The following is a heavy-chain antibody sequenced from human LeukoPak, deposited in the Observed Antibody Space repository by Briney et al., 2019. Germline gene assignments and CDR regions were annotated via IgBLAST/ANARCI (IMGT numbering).Heavy chain of an antibody. CDR1: GYTFSGHY. J-gene: IGHJ4*02. D-gene: IGHD1-26*01. CDR2: INPNTGVT. V-gene: IGHV1-2*02. CDR3: AREIVGDTKSFDY. Sequence: ASVKVSCKASGYTFSGHYMHWVRQAPGQGLDWMGCINPNTGVTNYLQKFQGRVTVTRDTSINTVYMEQSSLRSDDTAVYYCAREIVGDTKSFDYWGQGTLVTVSS.